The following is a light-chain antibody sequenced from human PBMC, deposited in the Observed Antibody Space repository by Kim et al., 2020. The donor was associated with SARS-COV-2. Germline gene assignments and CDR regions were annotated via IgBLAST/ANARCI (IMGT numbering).Light chain of an antibody. J-gene: IGKJ2*01. CDR2: AAS. CDR3: QQRYSTPYT. Sequence: SASVGDRVTSTCRARQRIGSYLNWDQQKPGKAPNLLIYAASILQSGVPSRFSGSGAGTDFTLTITSLQPEDFATYFCQQRYSTPYTFGQGTKLEI. CDR1: QRIGSY. V-gene: IGKV1-39*01.